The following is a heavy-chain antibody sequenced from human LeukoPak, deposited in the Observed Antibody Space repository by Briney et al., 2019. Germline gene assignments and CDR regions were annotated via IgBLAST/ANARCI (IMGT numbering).Heavy chain of an antibody. J-gene: IGHJ4*02. V-gene: IGHV3-33*08. CDR3: ARDGYSSGWYEGTFDY. CDR2: IWYDGSNN. D-gene: IGHD6-19*01. CDR1: GFSFSDHY. Sequence: GGALRLSCVGSGFSFSDHYIDWVRQAPGKGLEWVAVIWYDGSNNYYADSVKGRFTISRDNSKNTLYLQMNSLRAEDTAVYYCARDGYSSGWYEGTFDYWGQGTLVTVSS.